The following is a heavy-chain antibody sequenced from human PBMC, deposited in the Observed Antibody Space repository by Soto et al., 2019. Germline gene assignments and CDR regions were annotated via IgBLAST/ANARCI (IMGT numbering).Heavy chain of an antibody. J-gene: IGHJ5*02. V-gene: IGHV1-69*06. CDR1: GGTFSRHA. D-gene: IGHD2-2*01. CDR2: IIPMFGTA. CDR3: AHRRIYCGSTTCHKNNNYFDA. Sequence: QVQLVQSGAEVRKPGSSVKVSCKASGGTFSRHAISWVRQAPGQGLEWMGGIIPMFGTANHAQKFQGRVTIIADKSTSTAYMELSSLRSEDTAIYYCAHRRIYCGSTTCHKNNNYFDAWGQGTLVTVSS.